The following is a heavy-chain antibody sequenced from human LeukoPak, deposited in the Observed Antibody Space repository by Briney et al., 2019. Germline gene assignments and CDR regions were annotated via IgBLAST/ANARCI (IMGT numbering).Heavy chain of an antibody. CDR2: ISAYNGNT. Sequence: GASVKVSCKASGYTFTSYGISWVRQAPGQGLEWMGWISAYNGNTNYAQKLQGRVTMTTDTSTSTAYMELRSLRSDDTAVYYCARDREDDSSGWFDIWGQGTMVTVSS. V-gene: IGHV1-18*01. CDR1: GYTFTSYG. CDR3: ARDREDDSSGWFDI. D-gene: IGHD3-22*01. J-gene: IGHJ3*02.